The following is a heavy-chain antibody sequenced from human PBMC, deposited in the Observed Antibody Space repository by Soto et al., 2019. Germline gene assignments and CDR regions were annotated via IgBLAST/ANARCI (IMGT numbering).Heavy chain of an antibody. Sequence: VQLVESGGGLVKPGGSLRLSCAASGFTFSSYSMNWVRQAPGKGLEWVSSISSSSSYIYYADSVKGRFTISRDNAKNSLYLQMNSLRAEDTAVYYCARDRVVRGASPDYWGQGTLVTVSS. D-gene: IGHD3-10*01. CDR3: ARDRVVRGASPDY. CDR1: GFTFSSYS. J-gene: IGHJ4*02. V-gene: IGHV3-21*01. CDR2: ISSSSSYI.